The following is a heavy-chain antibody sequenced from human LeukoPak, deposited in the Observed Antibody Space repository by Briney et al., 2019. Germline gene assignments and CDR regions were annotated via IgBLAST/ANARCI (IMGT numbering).Heavy chain of an antibody. Sequence: GGSLRLSCAASGFTFSSYAMHWVRQAPGKGLEWVAVISYDGSNKYYADSVKGRFTISRDNSKNTLYLQMNSLRAEDTAVYYCARDPAYCGGDCSWFGAFDIWGQGTMVTVSS. J-gene: IGHJ3*02. V-gene: IGHV3-30-3*01. D-gene: IGHD2-21*01. CDR2: ISYDGSNK. CDR1: GFTFSSYA. CDR3: ARDPAYCGGDCSWFGAFDI.